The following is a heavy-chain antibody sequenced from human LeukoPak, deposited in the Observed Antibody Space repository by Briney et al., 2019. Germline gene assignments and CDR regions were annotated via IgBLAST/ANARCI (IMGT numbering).Heavy chain of an antibody. J-gene: IGHJ4*02. CDR2: ISGSGGST. V-gene: IGHV3-23*01. CDR1: GFTFSSYA. CDR3: AKDFIYSYGQFDY. D-gene: IGHD5-18*01. Sequence: GWSVRLSCASSGFTFSSYAMSWVRQAPGKGLEWVSAISGSGGSTYYADSVKGRFTISRDNSKNTLYLQMNSLRAEDTAVYYCAKDFIYSYGQFDYWGQGTLVTVSS.